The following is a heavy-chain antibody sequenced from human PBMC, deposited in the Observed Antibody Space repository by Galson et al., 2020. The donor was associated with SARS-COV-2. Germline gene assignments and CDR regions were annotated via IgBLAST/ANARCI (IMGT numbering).Heavy chain of an antibody. CDR2: IYYTGST. J-gene: IGHJ6*02. D-gene: IGHD5-18*01. CDR1: GGSVSSSSYY. Sequence: ASETLSLTCTVSGGSVSSSSYYWGWIRQPPGKGLEWIGSIYYTGSTHYTPSFQSRVTISVETSKNLVSLQLTAVTAADTGVYYCTRPGRDNGYSRYLGDEYAMDVWGRGTTVTVSS. CDR3: TRPGRDNGYSRYLGDEYAMDV. V-gene: IGHV4-39*01.